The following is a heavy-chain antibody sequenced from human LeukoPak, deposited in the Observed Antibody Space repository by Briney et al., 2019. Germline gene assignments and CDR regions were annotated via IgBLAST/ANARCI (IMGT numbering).Heavy chain of an antibody. Sequence: GGSLRLSCTSSGSTFSSYEMIWVRQAPGKGLEWVSYISSSSSTIYYADSVKGRFTISRDNAKNSLYLQMNSLRAEDTAVYYCARDSQLWLRTFDYWGQGTLVTVSS. V-gene: IGHV3-48*01. J-gene: IGHJ4*02. CDR3: ARDSQLWLRTFDY. CDR2: ISSSSSTI. CDR1: GSTFSSYE. D-gene: IGHD5-18*01.